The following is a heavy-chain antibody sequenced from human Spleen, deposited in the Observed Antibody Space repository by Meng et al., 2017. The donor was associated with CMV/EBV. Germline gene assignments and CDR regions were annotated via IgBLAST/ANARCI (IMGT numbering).Heavy chain of an antibody. V-gene: IGHV4-34*01. CDR3: ARLPSPHDFWSSYESFSFDP. D-gene: IGHD3-3*01. CDR2: ISQSERT. J-gene: IGHJ5*02. Sequence: GSLRLSCSVSGGSLRGYYWSWIRQPPGRGLEWIGEISQSERTNFNPSLKSRLTMSIHTSEKQFSLQLNSVTAADTAVYYCARLPSPHDFWSSYESFSFDPWGQGTLVTVSS. CDR1: GGSLRGYY.